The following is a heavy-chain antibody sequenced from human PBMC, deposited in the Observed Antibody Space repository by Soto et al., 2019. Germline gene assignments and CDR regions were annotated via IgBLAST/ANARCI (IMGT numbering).Heavy chain of an antibody. Sequence: QQRGALKISCAASGFTFSSYAMSWVRQAPGKGLEWVSAISGSGGSTYYADSVKGRFTISRDNSKNTLYLQMNSLRAEDTAVYYCAKVGSSYSSSSGAFDIWGQGTMVTVSS. V-gene: IGHV3-23*01. CDR1: GFTFSSYA. D-gene: IGHD6-6*01. J-gene: IGHJ3*02. CDR3: AKVGSSYSSSSGAFDI. CDR2: ISGSGGST.